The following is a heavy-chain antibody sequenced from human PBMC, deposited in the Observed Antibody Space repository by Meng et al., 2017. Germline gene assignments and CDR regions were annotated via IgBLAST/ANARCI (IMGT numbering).Heavy chain of an antibody. CDR1: GGSISSSSYY. J-gene: IGHJ4*02. CDR3: AREPRGYSGYVSGY. D-gene: IGHD5-12*01. Sequence: SETLSLTGTVSGGSISSSSYYWGWIRQPPGKGLEWIGSIYYSGSTYYNPSLKSRFTISIDTSKNQFSLKLSSVIAADTAVYYCAREPRGYSGYVSGYWGQGTLVTVSS. CDR2: IYYSGST. V-gene: IGHV4-39*07.